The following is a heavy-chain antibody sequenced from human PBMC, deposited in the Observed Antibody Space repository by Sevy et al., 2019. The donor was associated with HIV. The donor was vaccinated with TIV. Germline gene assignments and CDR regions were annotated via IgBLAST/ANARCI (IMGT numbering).Heavy chain of an antibody. CDR3: ASEYCSGGSCDYFDY. J-gene: IGHJ4*02. CDR1: GGSISSSSYC. V-gene: IGHV4-39*01. CDR2: IYYSGST. D-gene: IGHD2-15*01. Sequence: SETLSLTCTVSGGSISSSSYCWGWIRQPPGKGLEWIGSIYYSGSTYYNPSLKSRVTISVDTSKNQFSLKLSSVTAADTAVYYCASEYCSGGSCDYFDYWGQGTLVTVSS.